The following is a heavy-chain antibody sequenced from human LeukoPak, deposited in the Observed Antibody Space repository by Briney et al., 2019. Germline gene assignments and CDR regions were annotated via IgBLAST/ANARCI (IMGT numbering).Heavy chain of an antibody. V-gene: IGHV4-4*02. D-gene: IGHD6-13*01. J-gene: IGHJ5*02. CDR1: GGSISSSNW. CDR2: IYHSGST. CDR3: ARVAPPALAAAGTRLNWFDP. Sequence: PSETLSLTCAVSGGSISSSNWWSWVRQPPGKGLEWIGEIYHSGSTNYNPSLKSRVTISVDKSKNQFSLKLSSVTAADTAVYYCARVAPPALAAAGTRLNWFDPWGQGTLVTVSS.